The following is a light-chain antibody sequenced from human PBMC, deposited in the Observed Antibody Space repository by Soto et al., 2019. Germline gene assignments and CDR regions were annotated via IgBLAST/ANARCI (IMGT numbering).Light chain of an antibody. J-gene: IGLJ1*01. CDR2: DVN. V-gene: IGLV2-14*01. CDR1: SSDIGGSTY. Sequence: QSALTQPASVSGSPGQSITVSCTGTSSDIGGSTYVSWYQQHPGKAPRLIIYDVNNRPSGVAARFSASKSGNTASLTISGLQAEDEAVYYCTSYTRSGLYVFGTGTKLTVL. CDR3: TSYTRSGLYV.